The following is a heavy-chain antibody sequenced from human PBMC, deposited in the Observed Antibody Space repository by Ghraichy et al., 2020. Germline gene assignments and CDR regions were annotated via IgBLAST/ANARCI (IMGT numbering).Heavy chain of an antibody. V-gene: IGHV3-48*02. D-gene: IGHD4-23*01. Sequence: GGSLRLSCVGSGFTFSSYSMNWVRQSPGKGLEWVSYITSSSRTIFYADSVKGRITISRDNAQNSLYLQMNSLRDEDSAVYYCARGSTVVRFFYYDGMDVWGQGTTVTVSS. CDR1: GFTFSSYS. CDR2: ITSSSRTI. J-gene: IGHJ6*02. CDR3: ARGSTVVRFFYYDGMDV.